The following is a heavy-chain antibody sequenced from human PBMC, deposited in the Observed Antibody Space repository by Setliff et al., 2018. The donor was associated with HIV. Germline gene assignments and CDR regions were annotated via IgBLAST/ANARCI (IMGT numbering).Heavy chain of an antibody. CDR3: ARVGERWLQFYYFDN. CDR1: GYTFTSYD. CDR2: LNPNSGGT. J-gene: IGHJ4*02. Sequence: ASVKVSCKASGYTFTSYDINWVRQATGQGLEWMGWLNPNSGGTNYAQKFEGWVTMTRGTSTGTVYMELRSLRSEDTAVYYCARVGERWLQFYYFDNWGQGTLVTVSS. V-gene: IGHV1-2*04. D-gene: IGHD5-12*01.